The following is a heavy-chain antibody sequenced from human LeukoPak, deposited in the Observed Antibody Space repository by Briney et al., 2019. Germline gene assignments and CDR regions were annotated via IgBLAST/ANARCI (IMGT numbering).Heavy chain of an antibody. D-gene: IGHD5-18*01. CDR1: GFTFSHYT. CDR2: ISYDGSNK. CDR3: ARSWVTLDY. J-gene: IGHJ4*02. Sequence: PGGSLRLSCAASGFTFSHYTINWVRQAPGKGLEWVAVISYDGSNKYYADSVKGRFTISRDNSENTLYLQMNSLRAEDTAVYYCARSWVTLDYWGQGTLVTVSS. V-gene: IGHV3-30*04.